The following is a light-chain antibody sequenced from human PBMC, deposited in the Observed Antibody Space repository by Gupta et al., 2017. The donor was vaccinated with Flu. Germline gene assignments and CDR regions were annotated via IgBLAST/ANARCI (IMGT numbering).Light chain of an antibody. CDR2: DAS. CDR3: QKRNNWPPYT. CDR1: QSVSTY. J-gene: IGKJ2*01. Sequence: EIVLTQSPDILSLSPGERATLSCRASQSVSTYLAWYQKKPGQAPRLLIYDASQRDTGIPARFSGSGYGKDLTLTISSREQEEFAVYFCQKRNNWPPYTFGQGTKMEI. V-gene: IGKV3-11*01.